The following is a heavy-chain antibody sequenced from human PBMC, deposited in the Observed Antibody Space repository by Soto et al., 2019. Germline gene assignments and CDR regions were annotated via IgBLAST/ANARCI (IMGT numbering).Heavy chain of an antibody. J-gene: IGHJ4*02. D-gene: IGHD3-3*01. V-gene: IGHV1-69*01. CDR1: GGTFTSYA. CDR2: IIPIFGTA. CDR3: ASNGLGVVGY. Sequence: QVQLVQSGAEVKKPGPSVKASCKASGGTFTSYAISWGRQAPGQGLEWMGGIIPIFGTANYAQKFQGRVTITADESTSTAYMELSSLRSEDTAVYYCASNGLGVVGYWGQGTLVTVSS.